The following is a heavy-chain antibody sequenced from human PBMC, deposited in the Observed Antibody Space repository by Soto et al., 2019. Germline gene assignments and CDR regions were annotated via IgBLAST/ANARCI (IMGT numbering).Heavy chain of an antibody. CDR3: ARERGSYAFDI. J-gene: IGHJ3*02. CDR1: GGSISSYY. Sequence: KLSETLSLTCTVSGGSISSYYWSWIRQPPGKGLEWIGYISYSGSTNYSPSLKSRVTFSLDTSKNQFSLQLSSVTAADTAVYYCARERGSYAFDIWGQGTMVTVSS. D-gene: IGHD3-10*01. CDR2: ISYSGST. V-gene: IGHV4-59*01.